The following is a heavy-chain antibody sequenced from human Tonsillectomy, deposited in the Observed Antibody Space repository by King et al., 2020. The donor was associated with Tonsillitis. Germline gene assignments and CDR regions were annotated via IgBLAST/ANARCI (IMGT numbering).Heavy chain of an antibody. CDR2: IYYSGST. CDR3: ARRHYDSRLGVGY. V-gene: IGHV4-39*01. CDR1: GGSISSSSYY. J-gene: IGHJ4*02. Sequence: LQLQESGPGLVKPSETLSLTCTVSGGSISSSSYYWGWIRQPPGKGLEWIGSIYYSGSTYYNPSLKSRVTISVDTSKNQFSLKLSSVTAADTAVYYCARRHYDSRLGVGYWGQGTLVTVSS. D-gene: IGHD3-22*01.